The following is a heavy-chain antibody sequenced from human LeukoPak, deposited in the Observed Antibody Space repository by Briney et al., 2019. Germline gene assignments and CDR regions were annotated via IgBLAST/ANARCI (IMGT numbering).Heavy chain of an antibody. D-gene: IGHD3-22*01. CDR1: GASISSYY. Sequence: SETLSLTCTVSGASISSYYWRWIRQPPGKGLEWIGYIYYNGRTRYNPSLKSRVTISVDTSKNQFSLKLSSVTAADTAVYYCTRFFYYYDSSGYYFDYWGQGTLVTVSS. V-gene: IGHV4-59*08. CDR3: TRFFYYYDSSGYYFDY. J-gene: IGHJ4*02. CDR2: IYYNGRT.